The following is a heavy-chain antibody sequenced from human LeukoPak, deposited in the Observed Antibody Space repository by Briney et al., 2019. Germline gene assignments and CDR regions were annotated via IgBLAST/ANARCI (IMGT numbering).Heavy chain of an antibody. CDR3: ARQDPVDTAMVGY. D-gene: IGHD5-18*01. CDR2: INHSGST. Sequence: SETLSLTCAVYGGSFSGYYWSWIRQPPGKGLEWIGEINHSGSTNYNPSLKSRVTISVDTSKNQFSLKLSSVTAADTAVYYCARQDPVDTAMVGYWGQGTLVTVSS. V-gene: IGHV4-34*01. CDR1: GGSFSGYY. J-gene: IGHJ4*02.